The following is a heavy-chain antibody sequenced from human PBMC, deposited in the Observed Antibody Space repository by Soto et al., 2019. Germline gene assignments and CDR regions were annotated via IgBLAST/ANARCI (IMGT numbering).Heavy chain of an antibody. J-gene: IGHJ6*03. V-gene: IGHV4-31*03. D-gene: IGHD3-3*01. CDR2: IYYSGST. CDR1: GGSISSGGYY. CDR3: ARAVPAAMYYDFWSGPFAPYYMDV. Sequence: SETLSLTCTVSGGSISSGGYYWSWIRQHPGKGLEWIGYIYYSGSTYYNPSLKSRVTISVDTSKNQFSLKQSSVTAADTAVYYCARAVPAAMYYDFWSGPFAPYYMDVWGKGTTVTVSS.